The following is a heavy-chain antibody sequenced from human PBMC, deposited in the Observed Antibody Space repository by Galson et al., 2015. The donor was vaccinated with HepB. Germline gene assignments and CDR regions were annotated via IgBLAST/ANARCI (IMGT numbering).Heavy chain of an antibody. CDR2: ISYDGSNK. CDR3: ARDRRKWLVGGTFDY. J-gene: IGHJ4*02. CDR1: GFTFSSYA. V-gene: IGHV3-30*04. D-gene: IGHD6-19*01. Sequence: SLRLSCAASGFTFSSYAMHWVRQAPGKGLEWVAVISYDGSNKYYADSVKGRFTISRDNSKNTLYLQMNSLRAEDTAVYYCARDRRKWLVGGTFDYWGQGTLVTVSS.